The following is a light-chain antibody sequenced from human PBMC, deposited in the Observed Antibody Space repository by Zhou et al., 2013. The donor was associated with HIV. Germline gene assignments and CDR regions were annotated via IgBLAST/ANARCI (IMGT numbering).Light chain of an antibody. V-gene: IGKV3-15*01. Sequence: VMTQSPATLSVSPGERATLSCRASHNISTNLAWYQQRPGQAPRVLIYDASTRATLTPARFSGSGSGTDFTLTISSLQPEDFAVYYCQQYGRSTWTFGQGTNVEIK. CDR1: HNISTN. CDR2: DAS. J-gene: IGKJ1*01. CDR3: QQYGRSTWT.